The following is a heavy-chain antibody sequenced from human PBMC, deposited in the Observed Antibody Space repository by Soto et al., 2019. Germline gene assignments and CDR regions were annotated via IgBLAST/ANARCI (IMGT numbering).Heavy chain of an antibody. CDR2: IGTAGDT. Sequence: GSLRLSCAASGFTFSSYDMHWVRQATGKGLEWVSAIGTAGDTYYPGSVKGRFTISRENAKNSLYLQMNSLRAEDTAVYYCARGAVAASYYYYYGMDVWGQGTTVTVSS. CDR1: GFTFSSYD. D-gene: IGHD6-19*01. CDR3: ARGAVAASYYYYYGMDV. V-gene: IGHV3-13*01. J-gene: IGHJ6*02.